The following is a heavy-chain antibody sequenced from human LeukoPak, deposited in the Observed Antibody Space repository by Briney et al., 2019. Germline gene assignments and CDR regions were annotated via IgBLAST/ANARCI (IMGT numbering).Heavy chain of an antibody. D-gene: IGHD6-13*01. CDR3: AKAGIAAAGTGDGY. CDR1: GFTFSSYG. J-gene: IGHJ4*02. V-gene: IGHV3-30*02. Sequence: PGGSLRLSCAASGFTFSSYGMHWVRQAPGKGLEWVAFIRYEGSNKYYADSVKGRFTISRDNSKNTLYLQMNTLRAEDTAVYYCAKAGIAAAGTGDGYWGQGTLVTVSS. CDR2: IRYEGSNK.